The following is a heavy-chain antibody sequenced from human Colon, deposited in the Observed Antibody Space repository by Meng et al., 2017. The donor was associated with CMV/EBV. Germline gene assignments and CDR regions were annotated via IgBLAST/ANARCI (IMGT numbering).Heavy chain of an antibody. V-gene: IGHV3-15*01. J-gene: IGHJ1*01. Sequence: GRSLRLSCAASGLTISSVYVAWIRQAPGKGLEWVGRIKPKTQGGTIDYAAPVRGRFTISRDDSANSLFLQMNSLKDEDTGMYFCTTAGDWGQGTLVTVSS. CDR1: GLTISSVY. D-gene: IGHD2-8*02. CDR3: TTAGD. CDR2: IKPKTQGGTI.